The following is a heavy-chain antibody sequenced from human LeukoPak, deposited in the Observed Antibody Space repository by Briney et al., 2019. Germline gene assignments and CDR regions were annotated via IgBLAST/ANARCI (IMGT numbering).Heavy chain of an antibody. CDR3: AGGADSRSYYFGLDV. CDR2: MYYGGST. CDR1: GVSITTYF. D-gene: IGHD6-13*01. Sequence: PSETLSLTCSVSGVSITTYFWSWIRQSPGKGLEWIGYMYYGGSTTYNPSLKSRVAISIDTSKNQFSLKLTSVTAGDTAVYYCAGGADSRSYYFGLDVWGQGTTVTVSS. V-gene: IGHV4-59*01. J-gene: IGHJ6*02.